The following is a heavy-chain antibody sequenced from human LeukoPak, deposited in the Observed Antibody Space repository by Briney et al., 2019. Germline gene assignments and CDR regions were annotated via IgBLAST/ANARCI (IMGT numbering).Heavy chain of an antibody. J-gene: IGHJ4*02. D-gene: IGHD6-19*01. V-gene: IGHV3-73*01. Sequence: PGGSLRLSCAASGFTFSGSDTHWVRQASGKGLEWVGRITTKPDNYATAYAASVKGRFTISRDDSESTAYLQMNSLKTEDTAVYYCTTYRSGHYWGQGTLVTVSS. CDR1: GFTFSGSD. CDR3: TTYRSGHY. CDR2: ITTKPDNYAT.